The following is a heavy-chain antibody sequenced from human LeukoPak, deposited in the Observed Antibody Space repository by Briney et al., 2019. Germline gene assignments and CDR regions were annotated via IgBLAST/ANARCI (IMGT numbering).Heavy chain of an antibody. J-gene: IGHJ4*02. CDR2: IYYTGST. CDR3: ARGYFDWFLDN. D-gene: IGHD3-9*01. Sequence: PSETLSLTYTVSGGAISSYYWTWFRQPPGKGLEWIGYIYYTGSTNYNPSLDSRVTISVDMSKNQVSLNLKYVTAADTAVYYCARGYFDWFLDNWGRGTLVTVSS. CDR1: GGAISSYY. V-gene: IGHV4-59*01.